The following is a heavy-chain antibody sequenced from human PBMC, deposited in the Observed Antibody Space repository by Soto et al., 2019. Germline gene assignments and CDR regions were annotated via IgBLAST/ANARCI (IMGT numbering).Heavy chain of an antibody. D-gene: IGHD6-13*01. CDR3: ARVGDAAAGRFDY. V-gene: IGHV4-30-4*01. CDR2: IYYSGST. CDR1: GGSISSGDYY. J-gene: IGHJ4*02. Sequence: KSSETLSLTCTVSGGSISSGDYYWSWIRQPPGKGLEWIGYIYYSGSTYYNPSLKSRVTISVDTSKNRFSLKLSSVTAADTAVYYCARVGDAAAGRFDYWGQGTLVTVSS.